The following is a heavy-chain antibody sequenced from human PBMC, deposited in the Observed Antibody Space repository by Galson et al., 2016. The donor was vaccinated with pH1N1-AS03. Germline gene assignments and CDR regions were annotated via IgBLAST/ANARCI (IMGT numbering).Heavy chain of an antibody. CDR2: IWNDGGTT. D-gene: IGHD3-22*01. V-gene: IGHV3-33*08. J-gene: IGHJ4*02. Sequence: SLRLSCAASGFTLSGYWMNWVRQAPGKGLEWVAIIWNDGGTTHYADSVKGRFTISRDNSKNTLYLQINSLRAEDTAVYYCVRDDDSSGYYPDSWGRGTLVTVSS. CDR1: GFTLSGYW. CDR3: VRDDDSSGYYPDS.